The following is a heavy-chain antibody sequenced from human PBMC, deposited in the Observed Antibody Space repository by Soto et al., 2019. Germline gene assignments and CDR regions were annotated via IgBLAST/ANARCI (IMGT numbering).Heavy chain of an antibody. J-gene: IGHJ1*01. Sequence: SVKVSCKASGGTFSSYTISWVRQAPGQGLEWMGRIIPILGIANYAQKFQGRVTITADKSTSTAYMELSSLRSEDTAVYYCARVDDYIWGSYRSAEYFQHWGQGTLVTVSS. CDR1: GGTFSSYT. D-gene: IGHD3-16*02. V-gene: IGHV1-69*02. CDR2: IIPILGIA. CDR3: ARVDDYIWGSYRSAEYFQH.